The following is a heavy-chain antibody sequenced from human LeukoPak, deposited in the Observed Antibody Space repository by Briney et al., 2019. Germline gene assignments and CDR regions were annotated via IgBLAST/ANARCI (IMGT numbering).Heavy chain of an antibody. D-gene: IGHD6-19*01. V-gene: IGHV3-21*04. CDR3: AGGRDTAVAGPGGYFDY. Sequence: PGGSLRLSCAASGFTFSSFNINWGRQAPGGGLEWVSSIGSSSTYEYYADSVKGRFTISRDNAKNSLYLQMNSLTAEDTAVYYCAGGRDTAVAGPGGYFDYWTQGTLVTVSS. J-gene: IGHJ4*02. CDR2: IGSSSTYE. CDR1: GFTFSSFN.